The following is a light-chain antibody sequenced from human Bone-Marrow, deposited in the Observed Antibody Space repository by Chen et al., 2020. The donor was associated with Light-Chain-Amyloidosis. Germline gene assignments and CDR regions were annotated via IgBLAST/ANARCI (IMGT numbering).Light chain of an antibody. J-gene: IGLJ1*01. V-gene: IGLV2-14*01. CDR3: SSYTITNTLV. Sequence: QCALTQPASVSGSPGQSFTIPCTGTSSDVGGDNHVSWYQQHPDKAPKLMIYEVTNRPSWVPDRFSGSKSDNTASLTISGLQTEDEADYFCSSYTITNTLVFGSGTRVTVL. CDR2: EVT. CDR1: SSDVGGDNH.